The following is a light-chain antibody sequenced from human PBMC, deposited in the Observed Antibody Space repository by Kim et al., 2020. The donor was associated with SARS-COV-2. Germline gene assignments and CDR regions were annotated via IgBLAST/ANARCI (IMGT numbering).Light chain of an antibody. Sequence: EIVMTQSPATLSVSPGERATLSCRASQSVSSNLAWYQQKPGQAPRLLIYGASTRATGIPARFSGSGSGTEFTLNISSLQSEDFAVYYCQQYNNWPPATFGQGTKVYIK. V-gene: IGKV3-15*01. CDR3: QQYNNWPPAT. CDR2: GAS. J-gene: IGKJ1*01. CDR1: QSVSSN.